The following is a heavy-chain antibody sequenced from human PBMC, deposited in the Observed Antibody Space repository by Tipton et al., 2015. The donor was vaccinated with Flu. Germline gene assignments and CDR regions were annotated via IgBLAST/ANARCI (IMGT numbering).Heavy chain of an antibody. Sequence: VQLVQSGGGLIQPGGSLRLSCAASGVTVSNNYMSWVRQAPGKGLEWVSVIYSGGGTRYADSVKGRFTISRDNSKNTLYLQINSLTAEDTAVYYCARDDTLRTGVTMDVWGQGTTVTVSS. D-gene: IGHD4-17*01. CDR1: GVTVSNNY. V-gene: IGHV3-53*01. CDR3: ARDDTLRTGVTMDV. CDR2: IYSGGGT. J-gene: IGHJ6*02.